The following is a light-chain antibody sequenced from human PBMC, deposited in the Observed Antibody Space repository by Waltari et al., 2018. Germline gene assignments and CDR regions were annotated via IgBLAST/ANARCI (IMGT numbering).Light chain of an antibody. CDR2: LQGSGDY. Sequence: QPLLTQSSSASASLGSSVKLTCTLSRGHLSYTIAWHQQRPGKAPRFLMKLQGSGDYNKGTGVPDRFAGSSSGADRYLTISNLQSEDEADYYCEAWSSNSLVFGGGTRLTVL. CDR1: RGHLSYT. CDR3: EAWSSNSLV. J-gene: IGLJ3*02. V-gene: IGLV4-60*03.